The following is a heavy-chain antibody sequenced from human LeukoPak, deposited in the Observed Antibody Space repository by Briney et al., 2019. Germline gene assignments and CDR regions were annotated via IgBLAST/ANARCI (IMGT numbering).Heavy chain of an antibody. D-gene: IGHD6-13*01. Sequence: GGSLRLSCATSGCTFSSYAMNWVRQAPAKGLEWVAVISYDGHNQYYANSVNGRFTISRDNSTNTLYLQMNSLRADDTAVYYCSKTTAAAITFGPSDPSGQGSLVTVSS. J-gene: IGHJ5*02. CDR1: GCTFSSYA. V-gene: IGHV3-30*04. CDR2: ISYDGHNQ. CDR3: SKTTAAAITFGPSDP.